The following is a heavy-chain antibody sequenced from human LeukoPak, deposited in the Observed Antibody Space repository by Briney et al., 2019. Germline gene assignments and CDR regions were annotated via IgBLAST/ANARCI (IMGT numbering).Heavy chain of an antibody. CDR1: GFSFSAYG. J-gene: IGHJ4*02. D-gene: IGHD6-13*01. V-gene: IGHV3-33*01. CDR3: ARSQSSSLIDY. CDR2: IWYDGSSK. Sequence: PGGSLRLSCAASGFSFSAYGVRWVRQAPGKGLEWVAVIWYDGSSKDYADSVKGRFTLSRDNSKNTLYLQMNSLTVEVTAVYYCARSQSSSLIDYWGQGTLVTVSS.